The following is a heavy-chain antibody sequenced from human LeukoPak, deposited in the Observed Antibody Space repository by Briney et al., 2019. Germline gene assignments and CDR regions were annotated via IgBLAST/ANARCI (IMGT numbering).Heavy chain of an antibody. V-gene: IGHV3-7*01. J-gene: IGHJ4*02. Sequence: GGSLRLSCAASGFTFSSYWMNWARQAPGKGLEWVASINHNGNVNYYVDSVKGRFTISRDNAKNSLYLQMNSLRAEDTAVYYCARDQYYYDSSGWPAFDYWGQGTLVTVSS. CDR2: INHNGNVN. CDR1: GFTFSSYW. CDR3: ARDQYYYDSSGWPAFDY. D-gene: IGHD3-22*01.